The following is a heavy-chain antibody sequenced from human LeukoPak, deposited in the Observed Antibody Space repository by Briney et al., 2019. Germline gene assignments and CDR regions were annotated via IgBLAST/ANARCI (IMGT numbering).Heavy chain of an antibody. CDR3: ASERPSSSWYDF. V-gene: IGHV3-7*01. J-gene: IGHJ5*01. CDR2: IKQDGSEK. Sequence: PGGSLRLSCAASGFTFSSYWMSWVRQAPGKGLEWVANIKQDGSEKYYVGSVRGRFTISRDNARNLLYLQMNSLRSEDTAVYYCASERPSSSWYDFWGQGILVTVSS. CDR1: GFTFSSYW. D-gene: IGHD6-13*01.